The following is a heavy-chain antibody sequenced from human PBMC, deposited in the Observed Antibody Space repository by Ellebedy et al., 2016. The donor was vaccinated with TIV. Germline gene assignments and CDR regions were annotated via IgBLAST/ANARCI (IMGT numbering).Heavy chain of an antibody. Sequence: ASVKVSCXASGYTFTGYYMHWVRQAPGQGLEWMGWINPNSGGTNYAQKFQGRVTMTRDTSISTAYMELSRLRSDDTAVYYCARGYDFWPASWFDPWGQGTLVTVSS. D-gene: IGHD3-3*01. CDR3: ARGYDFWPASWFDP. CDR2: INPNSGGT. CDR1: GYTFTGYY. V-gene: IGHV1-2*02. J-gene: IGHJ5*02.